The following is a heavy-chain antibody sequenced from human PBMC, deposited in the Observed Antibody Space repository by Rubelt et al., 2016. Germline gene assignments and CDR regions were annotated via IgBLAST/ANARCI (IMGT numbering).Heavy chain of an antibody. CDR2: IHYSGST. CDR3: ARDVYLTTGMNWYFDL. D-gene: IGHD4-17*01. CDR1: GGSISSYY. V-gene: IGHV4-59*01. Sequence: QVQLQESGPGLVKSSETLSLTCTVSGGSISSYYWSWIRQPPGKGLEWIAYIHYSGSTNYNPSIKSRVTISLDTSKDQFSLKLSAVTAADTAVYYCARDVYLTTGMNWYFDLWGRGTLVTVSS. J-gene: IGHJ2*01.